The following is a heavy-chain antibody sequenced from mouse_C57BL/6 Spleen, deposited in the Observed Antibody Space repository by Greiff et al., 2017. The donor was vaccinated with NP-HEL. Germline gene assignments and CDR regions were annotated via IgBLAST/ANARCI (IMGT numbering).Heavy chain of an antibody. D-gene: IGHD2-4*01. CDR2: INPSNGGT. Sequence: QVQLQQPGTELVKPGASVKLSCKASGYTFTSYWMHWVKQRPGQGLEWIGNINPSNGGTNYNEKFKSKATLTVDKSSSTASMQLSSLTSEDSAVYYCARSDYDYGPWFAYWGQGTLVTVSA. J-gene: IGHJ3*01. V-gene: IGHV1-53*01. CDR1: GYTFTSYW. CDR3: ARSDYDYGPWFAY.